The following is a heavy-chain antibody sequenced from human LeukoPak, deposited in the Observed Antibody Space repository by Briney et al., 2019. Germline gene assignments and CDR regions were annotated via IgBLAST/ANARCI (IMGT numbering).Heavy chain of an antibody. V-gene: IGHV3-66*02. CDR3: ARDPSLGGDDY. CDR1: GFTVSSNY. CDR2: IYSGGST. Sequence: GGSLRLSCAAPGFTVSSNYMSWVRQAPGKGLEWVSVIYSGGSTYYADSVKGRFTISRDNSKNTLYLQMNSLRAEDTAVYYCARDPSLGGDDYWGQGTLVTVSS. D-gene: IGHD3-10*01. J-gene: IGHJ4*02.